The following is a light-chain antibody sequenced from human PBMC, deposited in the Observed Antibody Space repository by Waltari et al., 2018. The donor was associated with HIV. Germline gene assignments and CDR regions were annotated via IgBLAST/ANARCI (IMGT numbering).Light chain of an antibody. CDR2: DNT. J-gene: IGLJ3*02. Sequence: QSVLTQPPSVSAASGQKVTISCSGSNSNIGNNFVSWYQQLPGIAPKLLIYDNTKRPSGNPDRFSGSKSGTSATLAITGLQTGDEADYYCGTWDGSLNVWVFGGGTKVTV. CDR1: NSNIGNNF. CDR3: GTWDGSLNVWV. V-gene: IGLV1-51*01.